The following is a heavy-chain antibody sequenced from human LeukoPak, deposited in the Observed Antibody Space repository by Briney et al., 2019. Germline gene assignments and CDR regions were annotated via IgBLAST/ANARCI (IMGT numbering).Heavy chain of an antibody. Sequence: GESLKISCKGSGYSFTSYWIGWVRQMPGKGLAWMGIIYPGDSDTRYSPSFQGQVTISADKSISTAYLQWSSLKASDTAMYYCARAISYYDSSGYLFDYWGQGTLVTVSS. V-gene: IGHV5-51*01. D-gene: IGHD3-22*01. CDR3: ARAISYYDSSGYLFDY. J-gene: IGHJ4*02. CDR1: GYSFTSYW. CDR2: IYPGDSDT.